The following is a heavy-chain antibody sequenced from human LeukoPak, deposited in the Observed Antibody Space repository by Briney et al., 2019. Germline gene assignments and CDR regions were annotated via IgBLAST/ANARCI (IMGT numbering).Heavy chain of an antibody. D-gene: IGHD2-15*01. CDR1: GFTFSSYA. V-gene: IGHV3-23*01. CDR3: AKASGGSCYSQLDY. CDR2: ICGSDGST. J-gene: IGHJ4*02. Sequence: PGGSLRLSCAASGFTFSSYAMSWVRQAPGKGLEWVSVICGSDGSTYYAGSVKGRFTVSRDNSKNTLYLQMNGLRAEDTAVYYCAKASGGSCYSQLDYWGQGTLVTVSS.